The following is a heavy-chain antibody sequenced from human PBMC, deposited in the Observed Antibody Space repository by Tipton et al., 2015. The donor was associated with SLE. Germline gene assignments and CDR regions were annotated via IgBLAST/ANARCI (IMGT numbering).Heavy chain of an antibody. CDR3: ARGGIYHDYSGNFDY. CDR1: GDSITSITRTNW. D-gene: IGHD3-22*01. Sequence: PGLVKPSGTLSLTCTVSGDSITSITRTNWWSWVRQPPGKGLEWIGEIFHSGSTNYNPSLKSRVNISVDTSKNQFSLKLNSVTAADTAVYYCARGGIYHDYSGNFDYWGQGTLVSASS. J-gene: IGHJ4*02. CDR2: IFHSGST. V-gene: IGHV4-4*02.